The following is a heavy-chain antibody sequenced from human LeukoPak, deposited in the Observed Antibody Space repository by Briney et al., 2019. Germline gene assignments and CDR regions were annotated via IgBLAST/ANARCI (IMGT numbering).Heavy chain of an antibody. Sequence: PGGSLRLSCAASGFTFSSYNMNWVRQAPGQGLEWVSSITSGSSYIYYADSVKGRFTISRDNAKSSLYLQMNSLRAEDTAVYYCTTRITMIVVVDYWGQGTLVTVSS. J-gene: IGHJ4*02. CDR1: GFTFSSYN. CDR2: ITSGSSYI. D-gene: IGHD3-22*01. CDR3: TTRITMIVVVDY. V-gene: IGHV3-21*01.